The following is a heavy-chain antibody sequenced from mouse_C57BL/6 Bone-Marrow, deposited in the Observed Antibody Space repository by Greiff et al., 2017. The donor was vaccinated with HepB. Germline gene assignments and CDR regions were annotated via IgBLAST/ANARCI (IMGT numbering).Heavy chain of an antibody. CDR3: ARSVIYYDYDGAWFAY. CDR2: IYPRSGNT. Sequence: QVQLKESGAELARPGASVKLSCKASGYTFTSYGISWVKQRTGQGLEWIGEIYPRSGNTYYNEKFKGKATLTADKSSSTAYMELRSLTSEDSAVYFCARSVIYYDYDGAWFAYWGQGTLVTVSA. V-gene: IGHV1-81*01. J-gene: IGHJ3*01. D-gene: IGHD2-4*01. CDR1: GYTFTSYG.